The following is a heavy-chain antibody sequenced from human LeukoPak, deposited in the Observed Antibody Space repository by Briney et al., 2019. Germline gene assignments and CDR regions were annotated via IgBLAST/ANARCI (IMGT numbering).Heavy chain of an antibody. Sequence: GGSLRLSCAASRFTFSSYDMSWVRQAPGKGLEWVSAISASGGSTYYADSVKGRFTISRDNSKNTLYLQMNSLRAEDTAVYYCAKAGIYYDSSGLDYWGQGTLATVSS. CDR2: ISASGGST. J-gene: IGHJ4*02. CDR3: AKAGIYYDSSGLDY. V-gene: IGHV3-23*01. CDR1: RFTFSSYD. D-gene: IGHD3-22*01.